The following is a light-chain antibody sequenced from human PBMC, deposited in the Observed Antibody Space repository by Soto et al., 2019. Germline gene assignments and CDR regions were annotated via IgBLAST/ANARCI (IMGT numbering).Light chain of an antibody. CDR2: HVS. J-gene: IGLJ2*01. CDR3: SSYAGNNNLV. CDR1: SSDVGRYNY. Sequence: QSALTQPPSASGSPGQSVTISCTGTSSDVGRYNYVSWYQQHPGKAPKFMIYHVSKRPSGVPDRFSGSKSGNTASLTVSGLQAEDEADYYCSSYAGNNNLVFGGGTKVTVL. V-gene: IGLV2-8*01.